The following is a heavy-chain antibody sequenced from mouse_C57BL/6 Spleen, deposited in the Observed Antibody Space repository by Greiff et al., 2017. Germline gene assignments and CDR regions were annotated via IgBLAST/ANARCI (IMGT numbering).Heavy chain of an antibody. J-gene: IGHJ4*01. CDR2: ISDGGSYT. CDR1: GFTFSSYA. Sequence: EVHLVESGGGLVKPGGSLKLSCAASGFTFSSYAMSWVRQTPEKRLEWVATISDGGSYTYYPDNVKGRFTISRDNAKNNLYLQMSHLKSEDTAMYYCARDRGSSNWGAMDYWGQGTSVTVSS. CDR3: ARDRGSSNWGAMDY. V-gene: IGHV5-4*01. D-gene: IGHD4-1*01.